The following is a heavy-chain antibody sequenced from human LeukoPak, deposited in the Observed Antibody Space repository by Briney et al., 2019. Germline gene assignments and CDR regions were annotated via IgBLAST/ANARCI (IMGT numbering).Heavy chain of an antibody. CDR2: ISYDGSNK. Sequence: GGSLRLSCAASGFTFSSYGMHWVRQAPGKGLEWVAVISYDGSNKYYADSVKGRFTISRDNSKNTLYLQMNSLRAEDTAVYYCAKDLAYGDYTFDYWGQGTLVTVSS. V-gene: IGHV3-30*18. J-gene: IGHJ4*02. D-gene: IGHD4-17*01. CDR3: AKDLAYGDYTFDY. CDR1: GFTFSSYG.